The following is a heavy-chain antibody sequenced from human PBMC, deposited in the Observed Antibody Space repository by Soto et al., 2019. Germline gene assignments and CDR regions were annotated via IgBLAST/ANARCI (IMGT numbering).Heavy chain of an antibody. Sequence: SQTLSLTCAISGDSVSSNSAAWNWIRQSPSRGLEWLGRTYYRSKWYNDYAVSVKSRITINPDTSKNQFSLQLNSVTPDDTAVYYCARGYCSCGSCYSSLKNWFDPWGQGTLVTVSS. V-gene: IGHV6-1*01. J-gene: IGHJ5*02. CDR2: TYYRSKWYN. D-gene: IGHD2-15*01. CDR3: ARGYCSCGSCYSSLKNWFDP. CDR1: GDSVSSNSAA.